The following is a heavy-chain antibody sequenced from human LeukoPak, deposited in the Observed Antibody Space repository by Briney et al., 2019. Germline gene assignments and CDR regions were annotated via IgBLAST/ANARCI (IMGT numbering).Heavy chain of an antibody. J-gene: IGHJ4*02. V-gene: IGHV3-30*18. D-gene: IGHD2-2*01. CDR3: AKDFGEYQLLSYDY. CDR2: MSYGGQNE. Sequence: SLCLSCAPSGLTFRGYDMHSVRQAPGTGPEGVAVMSYGGQNERYADSVKGRFTISRDNSKNTLYLQMSSLRAEDTAVYYCAKDFGEYQLLSYDYWGQGTLVIVSS. CDR1: GLTFRGYD.